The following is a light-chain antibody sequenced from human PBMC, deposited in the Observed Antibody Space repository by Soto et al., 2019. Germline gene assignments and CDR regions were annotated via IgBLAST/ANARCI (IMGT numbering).Light chain of an antibody. Sequence: EIVMTQSPATLSVSARERATLSYRACQSVNINLACYQQGPGQAPRLLIYDASNRATGIPSRFSGSGFGTDFTLSISSLEPEDFAVYYCQHCQPYGDSPPLTFGGGTKVDIK. J-gene: IGKJ4*01. CDR2: DAS. CDR1: QSVNIN. V-gene: IGKV3-11*01. CDR3: QHCQPYGDSPPLT.